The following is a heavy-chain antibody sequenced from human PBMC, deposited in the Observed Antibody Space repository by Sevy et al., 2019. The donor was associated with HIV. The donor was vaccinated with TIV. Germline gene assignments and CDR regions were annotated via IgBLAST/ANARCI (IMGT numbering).Heavy chain of an antibody. CDR2: IYHSGST. Sequence: SETLSLTCAVSGYSISSGYYWGWIRQPPGKGLEWSGSIYHSGSTYYNPSLKSRVTISVDTSKNQFSLKLSSVTAADTAVYYCARAHYDFWSGYYRDYYYYGMDVWGQGTTVTVSS. CDR1: GYSISSGYY. D-gene: IGHD3-3*01. CDR3: ARAHYDFWSGYYRDYYYYGMDV. V-gene: IGHV4-38-2*01. J-gene: IGHJ6*02.